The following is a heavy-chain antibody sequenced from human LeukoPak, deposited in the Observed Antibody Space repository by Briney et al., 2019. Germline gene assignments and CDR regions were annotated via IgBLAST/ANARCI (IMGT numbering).Heavy chain of an antibody. Sequence: GGSLRLSCAASGFTFSNAWMSWVRQAPGKGLEWVGRIKSKTDGGTTDYAAPVKGRFTISRDDSKNTLYLQMNSLKTEDTAVYYRTTVKYQLGYYYYGMDVWGKGTTVTVSS. J-gene: IGHJ6*04. CDR1: GFTFSNAW. CDR3: TTVKYQLGYYYYGMDV. V-gene: IGHV3-15*01. D-gene: IGHD2-2*01. CDR2: IKSKTDGGTT.